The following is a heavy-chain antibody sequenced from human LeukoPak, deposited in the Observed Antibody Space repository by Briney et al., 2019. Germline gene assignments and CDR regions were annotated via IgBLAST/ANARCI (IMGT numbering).Heavy chain of an antibody. V-gene: IGHV1-58*02. CDR3: AADRYDSSGYYHFDY. CDR1: GFTFTSSA. CDR2: IVVGSGNT. D-gene: IGHD3-22*01. Sequence: GTSVKVSCKASGFTFTSSAMQWVRQARGQRLEWIGWIVVGSGNTNYAQKFQERATITRDMSTSTAYMELSSLRSEDTAVYYCAADRYDSSGYYHFDYSGQGTLVTVSS. J-gene: IGHJ4*02.